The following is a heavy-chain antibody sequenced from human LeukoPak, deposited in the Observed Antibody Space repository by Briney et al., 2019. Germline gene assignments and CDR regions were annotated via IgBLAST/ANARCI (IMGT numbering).Heavy chain of an antibody. CDR2: INPNSGCT. CDR1: GYTFTGYY. V-gene: IGHV1-2*02. Sequence: ASVKVSCKASGYTFTGYYMHWVRQAPGQGLWGMGWINPNSGCTNYAQKFRGMVTMTRDTSISTAYMDLSRLRSDAPAVYYCARHLRGSSWSRPWYWGQGTLVTVSS. J-gene: IGHJ4*02. CDR3: ARHLRGSSWSRPWY. D-gene: IGHD6-13*01.